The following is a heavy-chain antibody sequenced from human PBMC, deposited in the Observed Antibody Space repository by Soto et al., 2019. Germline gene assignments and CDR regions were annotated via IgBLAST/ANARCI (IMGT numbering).Heavy chain of an antibody. CDR3: AKDGSYYDFDY. Sequence: PGGSLSLSCAASGFPFSTYSMSWVRQAPGKGLEWVSSFSGSGGSTYYADSVKGRFTISRDNSKNTLYLRMDGLRAEDTAVYYCAKDGSYYDFDYWGQGTLVTVSS. V-gene: IGHV3-23*01. CDR2: FSGSGGST. J-gene: IGHJ4*02. CDR1: GFPFSTYS. D-gene: IGHD3-3*01.